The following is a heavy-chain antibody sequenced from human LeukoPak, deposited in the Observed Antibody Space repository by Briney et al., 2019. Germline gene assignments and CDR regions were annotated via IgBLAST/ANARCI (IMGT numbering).Heavy chain of an antibody. D-gene: IGHD1-1*01. CDR1: GFTFSTYA. CDR3: ARAAAGTSYSRPQA. Sequence: SGGSLRLSCSASGFTFSTYAMHWVRQAPGKGLEYVSAISSNGGSTYYADSVKGRFNIYRDNSKRTLYLQMNSLRVEDTALYYCARAAAGTSYSRPQAWGQGTLVTVSS. J-gene: IGHJ4*02. V-gene: IGHV3-64*04. CDR2: ISSNGGST.